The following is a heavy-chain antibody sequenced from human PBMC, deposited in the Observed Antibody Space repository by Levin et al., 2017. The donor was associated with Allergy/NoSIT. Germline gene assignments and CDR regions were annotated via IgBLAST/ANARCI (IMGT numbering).Heavy chain of an antibody. CDR2: ISYHGSNK. CDR3: AKDLGVYGSGSYNYMDG. V-gene: IGHV3-30*18. D-gene: IGHD3-10*01. Sequence: GESLKISCAASGFTFNSYVMHWVRQAPGKGLEWVAVISYHGSNKYYADSVKGRFTVSRDNSKNTLYLQMNSLRAEDTAVYYCAKDLGVYGSGSYNYMDGWGKGTTVTVSS. J-gene: IGHJ6*03. CDR1: GFTFNSYV.